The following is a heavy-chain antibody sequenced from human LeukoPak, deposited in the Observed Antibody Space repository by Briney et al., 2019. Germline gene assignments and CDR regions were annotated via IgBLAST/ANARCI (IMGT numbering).Heavy chain of an antibody. J-gene: IGHJ3*02. Sequence: GASVKVSCKASGYNFTSYYMHWVRQAPGQGLEWMGIINTSGGSTTYAQKFQGRVTMTRDMSTSTVYMDLTSLRSEDTAVYYCARDRLQLRPGDAFDIWGQGTMVTVSS. V-gene: IGHV1-46*01. CDR1: GYNFTSYY. CDR3: ARDRLQLRPGDAFDI. D-gene: IGHD1-7*01. CDR2: INTSGGST.